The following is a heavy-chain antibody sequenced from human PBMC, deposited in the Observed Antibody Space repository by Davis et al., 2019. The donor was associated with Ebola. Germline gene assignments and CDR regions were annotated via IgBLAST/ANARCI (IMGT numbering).Heavy chain of an antibody. J-gene: IGHJ4*02. CDR2: INDGGDTT. CDR3: ARAFGYSYDY. V-gene: IGHV3-23*01. CDR1: GFTFSSYA. D-gene: IGHD5-18*01. Sequence: GESLKISCAASGFTFSSYAMRWVRQAPGEGLEWVSTINDGGDTTYYADSVRGRFTISRDNAKNSLYLQMDSLRAEDTAVYYCARAFGYSYDYWGQGTLVTVSS.